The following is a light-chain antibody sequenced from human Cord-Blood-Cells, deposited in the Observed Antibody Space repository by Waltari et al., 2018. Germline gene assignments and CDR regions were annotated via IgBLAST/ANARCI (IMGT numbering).Light chain of an antibody. CDR3: AAWDDSLNGVV. V-gene: IGLV1-44*01. Sequence: QSVLTQPPSASGTPGQRVTISCSGSSSNIGSNTVNCYQQLPGTAPKLLIDSNNQRPSGVPDRLSGSKSGTSASLAISGLQSEDEADYYCAAWDDSLNGVVFGGGTKLTVL. CDR1: SSNIGSNT. J-gene: IGLJ2*01. CDR2: SNN.